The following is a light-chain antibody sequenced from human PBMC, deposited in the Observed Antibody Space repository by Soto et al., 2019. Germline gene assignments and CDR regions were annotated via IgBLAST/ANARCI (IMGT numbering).Light chain of an antibody. Sequence: QSVLTQPPSVSGAPGQRVTISCTGTNSNIGARYDVHWYQQVSGTAPKLLIYDNIHRPSGVPDRFSGSKSGTSASLAITGLQDEDEAAYYCQSFDTGLGVVVFGGGTKLTVL. CDR2: DNI. V-gene: IGLV1-40*01. CDR1: NSNIGARYD. J-gene: IGLJ2*01. CDR3: QSFDTGLGVVV.